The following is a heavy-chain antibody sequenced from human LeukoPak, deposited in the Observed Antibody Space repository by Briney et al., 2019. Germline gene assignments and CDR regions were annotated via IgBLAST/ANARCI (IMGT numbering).Heavy chain of an antibody. CDR2: IRYDGSNK. CDR1: GFTFSSYG. CDR3: AKALVINAYYFDY. D-gene: IGHD3-9*01. J-gene: IGHJ4*02. V-gene: IGHV3-30*02. Sequence: GGSLRLSCAASGFTFSSYGMHWVRQAPGKGLESVAFIRYDGSNKYYADSVKGRFTISRDNSKNTLYLQMNSLRAEDTAVYYCAKALVINAYYFDYWGQGTLVTVSS.